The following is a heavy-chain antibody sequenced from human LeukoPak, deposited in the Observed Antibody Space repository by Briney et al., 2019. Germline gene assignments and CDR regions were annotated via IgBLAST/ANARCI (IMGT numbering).Heavy chain of an antibody. CDR3: ASGGYGDYVLNY. D-gene: IGHD4-17*01. Sequence: GGSLRLSCAASGFTVSSIYMSWVRQAAGKGLEWVSVIYSAGNTYYADSVKGRFTISRDYSKNMLYLQMNSLRADDTAVYYCASGGYGDYVLNYWGQGTLVTVSS. CDR1: GFTVSSIY. V-gene: IGHV3-53*01. CDR2: IYSAGNT. J-gene: IGHJ4*02.